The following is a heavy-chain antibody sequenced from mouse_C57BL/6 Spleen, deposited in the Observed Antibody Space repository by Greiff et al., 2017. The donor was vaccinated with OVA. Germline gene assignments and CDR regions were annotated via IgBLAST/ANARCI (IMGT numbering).Heavy chain of an antibody. V-gene: IGHV1-85*01. CDR3: ARKGYDYYFDY. Sequence: LVESGPELVKPGASVKLSCKASGYTFTSYDINWVKQRPGQGLEWIGWIYPRDGSTKYNEKFKGKATLTVDTSSSTAYMELHSLTSEDSAVYFCARKGYDYYFDYWGQGTTLTVSS. D-gene: IGHD2-4*01. J-gene: IGHJ2*01. CDR2: IYPRDGST. CDR1: GYTFTSYD.